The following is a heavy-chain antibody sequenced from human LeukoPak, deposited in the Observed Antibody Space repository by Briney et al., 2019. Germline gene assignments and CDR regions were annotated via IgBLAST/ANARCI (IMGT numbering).Heavy chain of an antibody. CDR2: IIPILGIA. D-gene: IGHD2-2*02. J-gene: IGHJ5*02. CDR1: GGTFSSYA. V-gene: IGHV1-69*04. Sequence: AASVKVSCKASGGTFSSYAISWVRQAPGQGLEWMGRIIPILGIANYAQKFQGRVTITADKSTSTAYMELSSLRSEDTAVYYCARDYCSSTSCYSSWFDPWGQGTLVTVSS. CDR3: ARDYCSSTSCYSSWFDP.